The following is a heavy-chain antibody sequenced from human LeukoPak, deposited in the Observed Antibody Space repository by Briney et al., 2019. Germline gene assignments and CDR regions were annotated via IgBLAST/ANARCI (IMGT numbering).Heavy chain of an antibody. CDR2: SSGSGGST. J-gene: IGHJ4*02. CDR1: GFTFSSYS. Sequence: GGSLRLSCAASGFTFSSYSMNWVRQAPGKGLEWVSASSGSGGSTYYADSVKGRFTIPRDNSKNTLYLQMNSLRAEDTALYYCARRYSGSWYSFDYWGQGTLVTVSS. CDR3: ARRYSGSWYSFDY. D-gene: IGHD6-13*01. V-gene: IGHV3-23*01.